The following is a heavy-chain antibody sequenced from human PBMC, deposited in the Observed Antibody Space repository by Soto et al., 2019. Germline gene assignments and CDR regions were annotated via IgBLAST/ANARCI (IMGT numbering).Heavy chain of an antibody. D-gene: IGHD6-19*01. CDR3: ARGYSSGWYMGWYFDL. J-gene: IGHJ2*01. CDR1: GFTVSSNY. V-gene: IGHV3-53*01. Sequence: GGSLRLSCAASGFTVSSNYMSWVRQAPGEGLEWVSVIYSGGSTYYADSVKGRFTISRDNSKNTLYLQMNSLRAEDTAVYYCARGYSSGWYMGWYFDLWGRGTLVTVSS. CDR2: IYSGGST.